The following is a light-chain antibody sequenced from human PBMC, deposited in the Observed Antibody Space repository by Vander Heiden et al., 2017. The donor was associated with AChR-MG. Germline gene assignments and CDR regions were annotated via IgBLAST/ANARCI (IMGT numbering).Light chain of an antibody. V-gene: IGLV3-1*01. CDR1: KLGDKY. CDR2: QDS. CDR3: QAWDSSTDVV. Sequence: YAPTQPPSVSASPGQTASITCSGDKLGDKYACWYQQKPGQSPVLVIYQDSKRPSGIPERFSGSNSGNTATLTISGTQAMDEADYYCQAWDSSTDVVFGGGTKLTVL. J-gene: IGLJ2*01.